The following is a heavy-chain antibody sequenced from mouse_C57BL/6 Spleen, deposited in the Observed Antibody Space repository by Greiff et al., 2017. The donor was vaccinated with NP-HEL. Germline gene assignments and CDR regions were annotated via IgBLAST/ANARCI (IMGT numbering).Heavy chain of an antibody. CDR2: IYPGDGDT. CDR1: GYAFSSYW. Sequence: QVQLKQSGAELVKPGASVKISCKASGYAFSSYWMNWVKQRPGKGLEWIGQIYPGDGDTNYNGKFKGKATLTADKSSSTAYMQLSSLTSEDSAVYFCARRGYDSPVGVWGTGTTVTVSS. CDR3: ARRGYDSPVGV. V-gene: IGHV1-80*01. J-gene: IGHJ1*03. D-gene: IGHD2-4*01.